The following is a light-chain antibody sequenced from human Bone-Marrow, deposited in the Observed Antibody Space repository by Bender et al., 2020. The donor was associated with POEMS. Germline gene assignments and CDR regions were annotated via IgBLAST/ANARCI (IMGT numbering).Light chain of an antibody. CDR2: DVT. V-gene: IGLV2-14*03. Sequence: QSALTQPASMSGSPGQSITISCTGSSSDIGAYNFVSWFQQHPGKGPKLLIYDVTSRPSGVSNRFSGSQSGYTASLTISGLQAEDEADYYCSSYTVTSTYVFGSGTRVSVL. J-gene: IGLJ1*01. CDR3: SSYTVTSTYV. CDR1: SSDIGAYNF.